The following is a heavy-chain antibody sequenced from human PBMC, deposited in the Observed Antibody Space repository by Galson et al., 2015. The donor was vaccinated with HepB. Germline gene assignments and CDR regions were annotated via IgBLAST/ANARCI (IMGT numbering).Heavy chain of an antibody. CDR3: ARPSVAGTRSYYFDY. CDR2: INPSGGST. Sequence: SVKVSCKASGYTFTSYYMHWVRQAPGQGLEWMGIINPSGGSTSYAQKFQGRVTMTRDTSTSTVYMELSSLRSEDTAVYYCARPSVAGTRSYYFDYWGQGTLVTVSS. CDR1: GYTFTSYY. V-gene: IGHV1-46*01. D-gene: IGHD6-19*01. J-gene: IGHJ4*02.